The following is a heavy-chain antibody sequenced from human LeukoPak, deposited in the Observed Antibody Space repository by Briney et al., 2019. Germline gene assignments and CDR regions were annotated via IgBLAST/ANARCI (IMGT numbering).Heavy chain of an antibody. CDR1: GFTFSSYW. J-gene: IGHJ4*02. V-gene: IGHV3-7*03. CDR2: IKQDGSEK. D-gene: IGHD2-2*01. CDR3: ARDLSRVVVVVPAAYFDY. Sequence: PGGSLRLSCAASGFTFSSYWMSWVRQAPGKGLEWVANIKQDGSEKYYVDSVKGRFTISRDNAKSSLYLQMNSLRAEDTAVYYCARDLSRVVVVVPAAYFDYWGQGTLVTVSS.